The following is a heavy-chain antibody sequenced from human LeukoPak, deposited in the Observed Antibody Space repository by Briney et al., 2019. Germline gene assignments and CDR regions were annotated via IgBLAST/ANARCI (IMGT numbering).Heavy chain of an antibody. Sequence: TLSLTCTVSGGSISSYYWSWIRQPPGKALEWLARIDWDDDKYYSTSLKTRLTISKDTSKNQVVLTMTNMDPVDTATYYCARGHPAVAGGLDYWGQGTLVTVSS. V-gene: IGHV2-70*11. CDR3: ARGHPAVAGGLDY. D-gene: IGHD6-19*01. J-gene: IGHJ4*02. CDR1: GGSISSYY. CDR2: IDWDDDK.